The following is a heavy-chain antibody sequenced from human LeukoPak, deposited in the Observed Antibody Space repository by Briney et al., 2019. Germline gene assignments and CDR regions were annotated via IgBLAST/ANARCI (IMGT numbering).Heavy chain of an antibody. CDR2: ISWNSGSI. CDR1: GFTFDDYA. D-gene: IGHD7-27*01. CDR3: AKDPRGTGDLGFWDY. V-gene: IGHV3-9*01. Sequence: PGGSLRLSCAASGFTFDDYAMHWVRQAPGKGLEWVSGISWNSGSIGYADSVKGRFTISRDNAKNSLYLQMNSLRAEDTAVYYCAKDPRGTGDLGFWDYWGQGTLVTVSS. J-gene: IGHJ4*02.